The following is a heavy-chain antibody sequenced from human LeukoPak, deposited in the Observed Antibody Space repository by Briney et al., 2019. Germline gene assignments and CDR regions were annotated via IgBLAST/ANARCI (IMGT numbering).Heavy chain of an antibody. Sequence: GGSLRLSCAASGFTVSSNYMSWVRQAPGKGLEWVSIIYSGGSTFYADSVKGRFTISRDNSKNSLYMQMNSLRAEDTAVYFCARDRWGYSYGGDWGQGTLVTVSS. D-gene: IGHD5-18*01. CDR1: GFTVSSNY. J-gene: IGHJ4*02. CDR3: ARDRWGYSYGGD. CDR2: IYSGGST. V-gene: IGHV3-53*01.